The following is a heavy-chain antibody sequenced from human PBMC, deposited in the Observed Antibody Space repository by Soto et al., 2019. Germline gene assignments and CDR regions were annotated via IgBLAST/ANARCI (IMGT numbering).Heavy chain of an antibody. Sequence: TLSLTCAVSGGSISRGGYSWNWIRQPPLKGLEWIVYIEHSGSTYYNPSLRSRVTISVDRSKNQFSLKLSSVPAAATAVQCCARSMGQGVIGDWGQGTLVTVSS. V-gene: IGHV4-30-2*01. CDR1: GGSISRGGYS. D-gene: IGHD3-10*01. J-gene: IGHJ4*02. CDR2: IEHSGST. CDR3: ARSMGQGVIGD.